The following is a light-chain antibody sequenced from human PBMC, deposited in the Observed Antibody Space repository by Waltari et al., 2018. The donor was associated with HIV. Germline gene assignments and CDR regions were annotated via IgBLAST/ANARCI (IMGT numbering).Light chain of an antibody. CDR2: DVT. V-gene: IGLV2-23*02. CDR3: CSYAGSESSEV. Sequence: QSALPQPASVSGSPGQSITISCTGTSSNIGANNYVSWYQQHPGKAPKLIIYDVTKRPSGVSNRFSGSKSGNTASLTISGLQAEDEADYHCCSYAGSESSEVFGGGTKLTVL. J-gene: IGLJ2*01. CDR1: SSNIGANNY.